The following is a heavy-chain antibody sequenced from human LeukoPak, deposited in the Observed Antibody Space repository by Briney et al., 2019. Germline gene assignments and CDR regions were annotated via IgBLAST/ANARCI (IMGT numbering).Heavy chain of an antibody. D-gene: IGHD5-24*01. Sequence: GGSLRLSCAASGFTFSYYAMSWVRQAPGKRLEWVSGISGSGGSTYYADSVKGLATTSGDNTNNTLYLQMNSLRADKTAVYCVAVMAEVEDDYWGQGALVTASS. CDR3: AVMAEVEDDY. CDR2: ISGSGGST. J-gene: IGHJ4*02. CDR1: GFTFSYYA. V-gene: IGHV3-23*01.